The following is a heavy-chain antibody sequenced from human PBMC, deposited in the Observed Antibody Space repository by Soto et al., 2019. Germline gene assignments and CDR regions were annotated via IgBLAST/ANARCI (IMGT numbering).Heavy chain of an antibody. Sequence: PGGSLRLSCAASGFTFTKAWMTWVRQTPGKGLEWVGRIKSRADGGKTDYAASVKDRFIISRDDSNDTLYLHMNRLKTDDTAVYYCTTASQWLPHYSSGQGPLVPVSP. CDR1: GFTFTKAW. CDR2: IKSRADGGKT. J-gene: IGHJ4*02. D-gene: IGHD6-19*01. V-gene: IGHV3-15*01. CDR3: TTASQWLPHYS.